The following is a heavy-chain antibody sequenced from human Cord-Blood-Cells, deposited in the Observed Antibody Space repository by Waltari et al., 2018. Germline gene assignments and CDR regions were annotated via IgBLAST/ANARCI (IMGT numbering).Heavy chain of an antibody. Sequence: QVQLQQGGAGRLKPSETLSLTCAVYGGSFSGYSWSWIRQPPGTGLEWIGEINHSGSTNYNPSLKRRVTISVDTSKNQFALKLSSVTAADTAVYYCARGGIAAALDAFDIWGQGTMVTVSS. CDR2: INHSGST. D-gene: IGHD6-13*01. CDR3: ARGGIAAALDAFDI. V-gene: IGHV4-34*01. CDR1: GGSFSGYS. J-gene: IGHJ3*02.